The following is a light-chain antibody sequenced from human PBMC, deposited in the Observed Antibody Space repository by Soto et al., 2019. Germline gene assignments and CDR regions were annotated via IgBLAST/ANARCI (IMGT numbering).Light chain of an antibody. J-gene: IGLJ3*02. V-gene: IGLV2-23*01. CDR1: SSDVGSYNL. Sequence: QSVLTQPASVSGSPGQSITISCTGTSSDVGSYNLVSWYQQHPGKAPKLMIYEGSKRPSGVSNRFSGSKSGNTASLTISGLQAEDEADYYCCSYAGSSPPWVFGGGTKLTVL. CDR3: CSYAGSSPPWV. CDR2: EGS.